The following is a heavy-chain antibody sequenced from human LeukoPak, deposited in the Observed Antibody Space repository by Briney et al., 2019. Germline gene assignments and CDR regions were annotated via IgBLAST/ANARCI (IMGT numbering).Heavy chain of an antibody. V-gene: IGHV4-59*08. J-gene: IGHJ4*02. Sequence: SETLSLTCSVSGGSISSHYWSWIRQPPGKGLEWIGYIHYSGSTDYNPSLKSRVTISVDTSRKQSSLNLNSVTAADTAVYFCARHYYDSSGYPNYFHYWGQGTLVSVSS. CDR1: GGSISSHY. D-gene: IGHD3-22*01. CDR3: ARHYYDSSGYPNYFHY. CDR2: IHYSGST.